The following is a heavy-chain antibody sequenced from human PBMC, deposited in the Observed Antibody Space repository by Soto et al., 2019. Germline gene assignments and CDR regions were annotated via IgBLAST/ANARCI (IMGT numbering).Heavy chain of an antibody. J-gene: IGHJ4*02. CDR1: GFSFSSYA. V-gene: IGHV3-23*01. CDR3: AKLGFCLSTTCYTHFDY. Sequence: EVELLESGGGLVQPGGSLRLSCAASGFSFSSYAMSWVRQAPGKGLEWVSSISVSGAITDYADSVKGRFIISRDKSKNTLFLQMNSLRAEDTAVYYCAKLGFCLSTTCYTHFDYWGQGTLVSVSS. D-gene: IGHD2-2*02. CDR2: ISVSGAIT.